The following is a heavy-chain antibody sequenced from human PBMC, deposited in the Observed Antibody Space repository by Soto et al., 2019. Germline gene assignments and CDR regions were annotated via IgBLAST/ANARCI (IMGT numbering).Heavy chain of an antibody. V-gene: IGHV3-11*01. CDR2: ISRSGSDI. D-gene: IGHD2-2*03. CDR3: ATFGYCSSTSCQTRYYYYGMDV. J-gene: IGHJ6*02. Sequence: PGGSLRLSCAASGFTFSDYSMNWVRQAQGKGLEWVSYISRSGSDIYYADSVKGRFTSSRDNAKNSLFLQMNRLRAEETAVYYCATFGYCSSTSCQTRYYYYGMDVWGQGTTVTVSS. CDR1: GFTFSDYS.